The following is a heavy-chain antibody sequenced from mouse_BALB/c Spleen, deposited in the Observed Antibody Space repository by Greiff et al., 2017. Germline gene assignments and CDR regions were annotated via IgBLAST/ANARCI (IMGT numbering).Heavy chain of an antibody. V-gene: IGHV5-6*01. Sequence: EVKVVESGGDLVKPGGSLKLSCAASGFTFSSYGMSWVRQTPDKRLEWVATISSGGSYTYYPDSVKGRFTISRDNAKNTLYLQMSSLKSEDTAMYYCASGLSHFDYWGQGTTLTVSS. CDR3: ASGLSHFDY. CDR1: GFTFSSYG. J-gene: IGHJ2*01. D-gene: IGHD1-1*02. CDR2: ISSGGSYT.